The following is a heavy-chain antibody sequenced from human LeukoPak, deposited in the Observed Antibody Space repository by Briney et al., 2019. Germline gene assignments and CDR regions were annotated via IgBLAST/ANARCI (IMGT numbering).Heavy chain of an antibody. CDR1: GDSITSYY. CDR2: IYSTGTT. D-gene: IGHD3-10*01. Sequence: PSETQSLTCTVSGDSITSYYWTWIRQPAGKGLEWIGRIYSTGTTTYNPSLKSRVTMSVDTSKNEFSLKLNSVTAADTAVYYCTRDRGTDGSDQLDPWGQGTLVTVSS. V-gene: IGHV4-4*07. J-gene: IGHJ5*02. CDR3: TRDRGTDGSDQLDP.